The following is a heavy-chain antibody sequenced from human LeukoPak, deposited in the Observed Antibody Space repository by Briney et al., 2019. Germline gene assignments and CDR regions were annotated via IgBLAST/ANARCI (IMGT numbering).Heavy chain of an antibody. CDR1: GFTFSSYG. CDR2: IWYDGSNK. D-gene: IGHD1-26*01. V-gene: IGHV3-33*01. Sequence: GGSLRLSCAAPGFTFSSYGMHWVRQAPGKGLEWVAVIWYDGSNKYYADSVKGRFTISRDNSKNTLYLQMNSLRAEDTAVYYCARDGSLGELPTYYFDYWGQGTLVTVSS. J-gene: IGHJ4*02. CDR3: ARDGSLGELPTYYFDY.